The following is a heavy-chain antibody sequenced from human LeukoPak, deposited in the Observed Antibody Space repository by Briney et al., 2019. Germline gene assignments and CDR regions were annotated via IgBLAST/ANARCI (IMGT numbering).Heavy chain of an antibody. Sequence: GGSLRLSCAASGFTFSSYGMHWVRQAPGKGLEWVAVISYHGSNKYYADSVKGRFAISRDNSENTLYLQMNSLRAEDAAVYYCVREDYGEYYFDYWAREPWSPSPQ. CDR3: VREDYGEYYFDY. D-gene: IGHD4-17*01. CDR2: ISYHGSNK. CDR1: GFTFSSYG. J-gene: IGHJ4*02. V-gene: IGHV3-30*03.